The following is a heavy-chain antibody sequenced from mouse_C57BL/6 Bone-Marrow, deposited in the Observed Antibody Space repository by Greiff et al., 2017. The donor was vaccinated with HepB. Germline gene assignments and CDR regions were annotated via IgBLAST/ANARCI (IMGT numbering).Heavy chain of an antibody. D-gene: IGHD2-5*01. Sequence: EVQLQQSGPELVKPGASVKISCKASGYTFTDYYMNWVKQSHGKSLEWIGDINPNNGGTSYNQKFKGKATLTVDKSSSTAYMELRSLTSEDSAVYYCARSNYSNRYWYFDVWGTGTTVTVSS. J-gene: IGHJ1*03. CDR3: ARSNYSNRYWYFDV. CDR2: INPNNGGT. V-gene: IGHV1-26*01. CDR1: GYTFTDYY.